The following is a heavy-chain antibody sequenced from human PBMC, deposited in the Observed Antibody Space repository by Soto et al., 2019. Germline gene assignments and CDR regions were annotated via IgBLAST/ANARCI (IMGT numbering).Heavy chain of an antibody. V-gene: IGHV2-5*02. J-gene: IGHJ4*02. CDR1: GFSLRTHGMG. Sequence: QITLKESGPTLVNPTQTLTLTCIFSGFSLRTHGMGVGWIRQPPGKALEWLALIYWDDAERYSPFLRSRLTITKDTSKNQVILTMTNMDPVDTATYYCAQRPREYFDYWGRGILVTVSS. CDR3: AQRPREYFDY. CDR2: IYWDDAE.